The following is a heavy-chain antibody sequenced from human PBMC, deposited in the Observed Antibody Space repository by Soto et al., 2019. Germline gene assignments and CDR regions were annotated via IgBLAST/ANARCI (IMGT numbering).Heavy chain of an antibody. CDR3: ACHPGYYYYYGMDV. J-gene: IGHJ6*02. CDR2: IYYSGST. V-gene: IGHV4-39*01. CDR1: GGSISSSSYY. Sequence: SETLSLTCTVSGGSISSSSYYWGWFRQPPGKGLEWIGSIYYSGSTYYNPSLKSRVTISVDTSKNQFSLKLSSVTAADTAVYYCACHPGYYYYYGMDVWGQGTTVT.